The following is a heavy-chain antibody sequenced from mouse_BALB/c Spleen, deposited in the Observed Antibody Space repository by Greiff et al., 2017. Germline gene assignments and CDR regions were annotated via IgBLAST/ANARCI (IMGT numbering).Heavy chain of an antibody. V-gene: IGHV3-2*02. CDR3: ARGYYGYEYFDV. CDR1: GYSITSDYA. Sequence: EVQLQESGPGLVKPSQSLSLTCTVTGYSITSDYAWNWIRQFPGNKLEWMGYISYSGSTSYNPSLKSRISITRDTSKNQFFLQLNSVTTEDTATYYCARGYYGYEYFDVWGAGTTVTVSS. D-gene: IGHD1-2*01. CDR2: ISYSGST. J-gene: IGHJ1*01.